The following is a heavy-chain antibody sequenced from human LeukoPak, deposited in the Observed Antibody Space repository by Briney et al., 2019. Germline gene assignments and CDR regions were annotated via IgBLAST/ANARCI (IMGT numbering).Heavy chain of an antibody. D-gene: IGHD2-2*01. J-gene: IGHJ3*02. Sequence: GASVKVSCKASGYTFTSYYMHWVRQAPGQGLEWMGIINPSGGSTSYAQKFQGRVTMTRDMSTSTLYMELSSLRSEDTAVYYCAKDRLGYCSGPRCPSDSFDIWGLGTMVTVSS. V-gene: IGHV1-46*01. CDR1: GYTFTSYY. CDR2: INPSGGST. CDR3: AKDRLGYCSGPRCPSDSFDI.